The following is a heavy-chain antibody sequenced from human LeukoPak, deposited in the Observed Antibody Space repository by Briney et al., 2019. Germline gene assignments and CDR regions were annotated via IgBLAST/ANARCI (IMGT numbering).Heavy chain of an antibody. J-gene: IGHJ4*02. CDR3: ARDYCSSTSCYRPPAFDY. V-gene: IGHV3-23*01. D-gene: IGHD2-2*02. CDR1: GFTFSSYA. Sequence: PGGSLRLSCAASGFTFSSYAMSWVRQAPGKGLEWVSAISGSGGSTYYADSVKGRFTISRDNSKNTLYLQMNSLRAEDTAVYYCARDYCSSTSCYRPPAFDYWGQGTLVTVSS. CDR2: ISGSGGST.